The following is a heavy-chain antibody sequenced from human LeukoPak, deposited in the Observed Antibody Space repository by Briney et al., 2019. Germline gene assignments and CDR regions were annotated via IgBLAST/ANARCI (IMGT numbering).Heavy chain of an antibody. CDR2: IKGDGSEK. Sequence: GGSLRLSCAASGFTFSTNWMSWVRQAPGKGLEWVANIKGDGSEKYYGDSVKGRFTISRDNAKNSLFLQMNGLRAEDTAVYFCARGGHWLVPWGQGTMVTVSS. CDR1: GFTFSTNW. CDR3: ARGGHWLVP. V-gene: IGHV3-7*01. J-gene: IGHJ5*02.